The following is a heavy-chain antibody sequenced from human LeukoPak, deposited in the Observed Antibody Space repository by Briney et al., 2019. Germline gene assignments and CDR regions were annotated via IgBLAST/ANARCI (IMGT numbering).Heavy chain of an antibody. CDR3: ARDGGRPDVPNVLRFLEWLRPSHISMDV. J-gene: IGHJ6*02. V-gene: IGHV3-30-3*01. CDR2: ISYDGSNK. D-gene: IGHD3-3*01. Sequence: GRSLRLSCAASGFTFSSYAMHWVRQAPGKGLEWVAVISYDGSNKYYADSVKGRFTISRDNSKNTLYLQMNSLRAEDTAVYYCARDGGRPDVPNVLRFLEWLRPSHISMDVWGQGTTVTVSS. CDR1: GFTFSSYA.